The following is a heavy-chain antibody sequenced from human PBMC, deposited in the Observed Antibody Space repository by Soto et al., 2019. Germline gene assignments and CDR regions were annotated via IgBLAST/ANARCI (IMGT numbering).Heavy chain of an antibody. V-gene: IGHV4-31*02. CDR3: AREVSGTGAFDY. D-gene: IGHD2-8*02. CDR1: GGSITSTNHY. Sequence: QVQLEQSGPGLVKPSQTLSLTCNISGGSITSTNHYWSWIRQSPREGLEGIGYIFDSGPTHYNPSFKGRVTLLGHTSQSHFSLTMHSVTVAGSAVYYCAREVSGTGAFDYWGRGTLVTVSS. CDR2: IFDSGPT. J-gene: IGHJ4*02.